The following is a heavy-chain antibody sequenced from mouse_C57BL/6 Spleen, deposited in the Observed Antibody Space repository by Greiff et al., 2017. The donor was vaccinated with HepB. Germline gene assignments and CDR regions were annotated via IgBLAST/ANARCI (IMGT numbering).Heavy chain of an antibody. CDR2: IDPSDSYT. V-gene: IGHV1-69*01. CDR3: AVLYYGSSPDY. CDR1: GYTFTSYW. J-gene: IGHJ4*01. D-gene: IGHD1-1*01. Sequence: QVQLQQSGAELVMPGASVKLSCKASGYTFTSYWMHWVKQRPGQGLEWIGEIDPSDSYTNYNQKFKGKSTLTVDKSSSTAYMQLSSLTSEDSAVYYCAVLYYGSSPDYWGQGTSVTVSS.